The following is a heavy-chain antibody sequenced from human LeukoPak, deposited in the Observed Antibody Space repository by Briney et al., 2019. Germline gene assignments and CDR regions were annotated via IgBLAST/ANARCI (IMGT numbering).Heavy chain of an antibody. J-gene: IGHJ5*02. CDR1: GGSISSGDYY. Sequence: PSETLSLTCTVSGGSISSGDYYWSWIRQPPGKGLEWIGYIYYSGSTYYNPSLKSRVTISVDTSKNQFSLKLSSVTAADTAVYYCARGTTLMKDIVVVPAALDPWGQGTLVTVSS. CDR3: ARGTTLMKDIVVVPAALDP. CDR2: IYYSGST. D-gene: IGHD2-2*01. V-gene: IGHV4-30-4*01.